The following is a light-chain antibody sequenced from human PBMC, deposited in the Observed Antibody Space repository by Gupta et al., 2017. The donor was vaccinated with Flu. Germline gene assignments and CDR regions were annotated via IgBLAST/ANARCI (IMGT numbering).Light chain of an antibody. J-gene: IGKJ1*01. V-gene: IGKV2-28*01. CDR3: MQRVQTPPT. CDR2: WGS. Sequence: LTPGESASISCRASQSRLHPNGNKYLAWFLQKPGQSPQLLIYWGSTRASGVPHRFSRRGSGTDFTLKISRADAEDVGVYYCMQRVQTPPTFGQGTKVEIK. CDR1: QSRLHPNGNKY.